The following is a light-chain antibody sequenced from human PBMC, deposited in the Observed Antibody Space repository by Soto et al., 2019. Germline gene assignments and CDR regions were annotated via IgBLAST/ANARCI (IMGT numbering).Light chain of an antibody. CDR3: SSYTNINARAGV. V-gene: IGLV2-14*01. CDR2: EVT. CDR1: SGDIGSYNR. Sequence: QSVLTQPASVSGSPGQSITISCTGTSGDIGSYNRVSWYQQHPGKAPKHIIYEVTDRPSGVSNRFSGSKSGNTASLTISGLQAEDEAEYYCSSYTNINARAGVFVTGTTLTVL. J-gene: IGLJ1*01.